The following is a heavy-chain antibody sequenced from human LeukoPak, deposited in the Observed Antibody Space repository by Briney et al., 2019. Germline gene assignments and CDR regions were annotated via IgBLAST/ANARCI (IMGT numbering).Heavy chain of an antibody. Sequence: SQTLSLTCGISGDSVSSNSAAWNWIRQSPSRGLEWLGRTYYRSKWYNDYAVSVKSRITINADTSKNQFSLQLNSVTPEDTAVYYCARDGLDRTGYYHGMDVWGQETTVTVSS. V-gene: IGHV6-1*01. CDR2: TYYRSKWYN. CDR3: ARDGLDRTGYYHGMDV. CDR1: GDSVSSNSAA. D-gene: IGHD1-1*01. J-gene: IGHJ6*02.